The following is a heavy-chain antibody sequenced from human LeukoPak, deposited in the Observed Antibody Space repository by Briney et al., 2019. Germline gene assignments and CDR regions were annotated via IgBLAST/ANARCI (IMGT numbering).Heavy chain of an antibody. V-gene: IGHV3-11*06. Sequence: GQSLILSCAPAGFSLSNYYISCVRHPPGEGMEWVSYISISSSYRNKADAVKGRCTITRDNAKNSLYLQMNIPRAGDKAVYYCARSGSGWDNYFDDWGQGTLVTVSS. D-gene: IGHD6-19*01. CDR1: GFSLSNYY. CDR2: ISISSSYR. CDR3: ARSGSGWDNYFDD. J-gene: IGHJ4*02.